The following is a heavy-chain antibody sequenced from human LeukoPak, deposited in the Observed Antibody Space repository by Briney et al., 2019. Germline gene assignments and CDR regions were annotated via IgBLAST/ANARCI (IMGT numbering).Heavy chain of an antibody. CDR2: ISSSGSTI. J-gene: IGHJ6*02. CDR3: AREQVVPAASSICYYYGMDV. Sequence: GGSLRLSCAASGFTFSDYYMSWIRQAPGKGLEWVSYISSSGSTIYYADSVKGRSTISRDNAKNSLYLQMNSLRAEDTAVYYCAREQVVPAASSICYYYGMDVWGQGTTVTVSS. D-gene: IGHD2-2*01. CDR1: GFTFSDYY. V-gene: IGHV3-11*01.